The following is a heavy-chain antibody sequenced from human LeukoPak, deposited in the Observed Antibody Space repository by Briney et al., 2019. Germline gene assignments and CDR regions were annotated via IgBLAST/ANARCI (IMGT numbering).Heavy chain of an antibody. CDR1: GYTFTSYD. CDR3: ARGWIQLWSHYYYGMDV. V-gene: IGHV1-8*01. Sequence: ASVKVSCKASGYTFTSYDINWVRQATGQGLEWMGWMNPNSGNTGYAQKFQGRVTMTRNTSISTAYMELSSLRSEDTAVYHCARGWIQLWSHYYYGMDVWGQGTTVTVSS. D-gene: IGHD5-18*01. CDR2: MNPNSGNT. J-gene: IGHJ6*02.